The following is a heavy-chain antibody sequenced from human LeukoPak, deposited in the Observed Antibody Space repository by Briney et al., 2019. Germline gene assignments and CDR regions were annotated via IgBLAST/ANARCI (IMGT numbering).Heavy chain of an antibody. J-gene: IGHJ4*02. CDR3: AKTSGSYFAGFDC. CDR1: GFTFSNYA. V-gene: IGHV3-23*01. CDR2: ISGNGGST. Sequence: AGGSLRLSCTTSGFTFSNYAMTWVRQAPGKGQEWVSGISGNGGSTYYADSVKGRFTISRDYSKNSLHLQMNSLRAEDTAVYYCAKTSGSYFAGFDCWGQGTLVTVSS. D-gene: IGHD3-22*01.